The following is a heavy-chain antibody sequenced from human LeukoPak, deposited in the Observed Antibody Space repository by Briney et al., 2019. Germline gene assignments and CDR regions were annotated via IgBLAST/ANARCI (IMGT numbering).Heavy chain of an antibody. CDR2: ISYDGSNK. Sequence: PGGSLRLSCAASGFTFSSYGMHWVRQAPGKGLEWVAVISYDGSNKYYADSVKGRFTISRDNSKNTLYLQMNSLRAEDTAVYYCAKWDSYFDYWGQGTLVTVSS. CDR1: GFTFSSYG. V-gene: IGHV3-30*18. D-gene: IGHD1-26*01. J-gene: IGHJ4*02. CDR3: AKWDSYFDY.